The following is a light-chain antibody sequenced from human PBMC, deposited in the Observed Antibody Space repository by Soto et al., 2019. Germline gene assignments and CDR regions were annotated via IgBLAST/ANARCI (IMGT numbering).Light chain of an antibody. J-gene: IGLJ3*02. Sequence: QAVLTQSSSASASLGSSVKLTCSLSRGHSGYSIGWHQQQPGKAPRYLMKVEGSGIYNRGSGVPDRFSGSSSGADRYLIISTLQSEDEADYYCETWDINTRVFGGGTKLTVL. CDR3: ETWDINTRV. V-gene: IGLV4-60*03. CDR2: VEGSGIY. CDR1: RGHSGYS.